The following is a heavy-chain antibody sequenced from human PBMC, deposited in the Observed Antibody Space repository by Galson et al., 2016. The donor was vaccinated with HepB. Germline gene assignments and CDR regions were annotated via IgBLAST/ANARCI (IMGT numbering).Heavy chain of an antibody. CDR3: AREGLTVAAAFDS. V-gene: IGHV6-1*01. CDR2: TFYRSKWYN. D-gene: IGHD6-13*01. Sequence: CAISGDSVSSQSAAWTWIRQSPSRGLEWLGRTFYRSKWYNDYAISVKSRITINPDTSKNQFSLQLNSVTPEDTAVYFCAREGLTVAAAFDSWGQGTLVTVSS. CDR1: GDSVSSQSAA. J-gene: IGHJ4*02.